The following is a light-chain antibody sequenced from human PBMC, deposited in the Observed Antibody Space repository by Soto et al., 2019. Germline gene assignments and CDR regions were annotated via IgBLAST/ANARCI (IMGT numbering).Light chain of an antibody. Sequence: DIQMTQSPSTLPSFVGDRVTITCRASQNIANWLAWYRQKPGTAPELLIYHASTLVSGVPSRFTGSGSGTEFTLAISGLQPDDFATYFCHQYANYSFGQGTKVEIQ. CDR2: HAS. CDR1: QNIANW. CDR3: HQYANYS. J-gene: IGKJ1*01. V-gene: IGKV1-5*01.